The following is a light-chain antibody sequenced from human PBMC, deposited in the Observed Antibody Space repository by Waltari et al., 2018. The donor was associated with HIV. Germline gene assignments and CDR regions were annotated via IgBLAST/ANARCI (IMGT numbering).Light chain of an antibody. CDR1: SGHSSYA. CDR3: QTWGTGIHV. V-gene: IGLV4-69*01. J-gene: IGLJ1*01. CDR2: LNSDGSH. Sequence: QLVLTQSPSASASLGASVKLTCTLSSGHSSYAITCHHQQPEKGPRYLMKLNSDGSHSKGDGIPDRFSGSSSGAERYLTISSLQSEDEADYYCQTWGTGIHVFGTGTKVTVL.